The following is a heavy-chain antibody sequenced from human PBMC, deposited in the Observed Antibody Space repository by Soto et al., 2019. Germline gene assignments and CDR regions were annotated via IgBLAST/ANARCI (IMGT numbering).Heavy chain of an antibody. CDR2: IDWVGDN. Sequence: SGPTLVNPTQTLTLTCTFSGFSLSTSGMCVSWIRQPPGKALEWLALIDWVGDNDYRTSLKSRLPISKETTKNRVVVTMTNMDPADTATYYCARIQMVATVTNPYYYYGMDVWGQGTPVTVSS. CDR3: ARIQMVATVTNPYYYYGMDV. CDR1: GFSLSTSGMC. J-gene: IGHJ6*02. V-gene: IGHV2-70*01. D-gene: IGHD5-12*01.